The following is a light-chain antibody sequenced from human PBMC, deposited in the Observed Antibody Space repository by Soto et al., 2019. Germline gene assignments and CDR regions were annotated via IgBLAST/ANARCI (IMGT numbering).Light chain of an antibody. V-gene: IGLV2-8*01. CDR1: SSDVGGYNY. J-gene: IGLJ1*01. Sequence: QSALTQPPSASGSPGQSVAISCTGTSSDVGGYNYVSWYRQHPGKAPKLMIYDVNKRPSGVPDRFSGSKSGNTASLTVSGLQAEDEADYYCSSYAGSSNVFGTGTKVTVL. CDR3: SSYAGSSNV. CDR2: DVN.